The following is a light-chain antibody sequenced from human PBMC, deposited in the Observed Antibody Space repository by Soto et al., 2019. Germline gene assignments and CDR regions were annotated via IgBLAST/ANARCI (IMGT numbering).Light chain of an antibody. V-gene: IGLV1-44*01. Sequence: QSVLTQPPSASGTPGQRVTISCSGSSSNIGSNTVNWYQHLPGTAPKLLIYSNNQRPSGVPDRFSGSKSGTSASLAISGLQSEDEADYYCAAWDDSLNGPGVVFGGGTKLTVX. J-gene: IGLJ2*01. CDR3: AAWDDSLNGPGVV. CDR2: SNN. CDR1: SSNIGSNT.